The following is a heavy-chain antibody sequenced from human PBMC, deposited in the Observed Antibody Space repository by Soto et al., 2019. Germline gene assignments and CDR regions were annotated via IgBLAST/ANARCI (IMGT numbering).Heavy chain of an antibody. CDR1: GSSISSSSYY. Sequence: SETLSLTCTVTGSSISSSSYYWGWSRQPPGKGLEWIGSIYYSGSTYYNPSLKSRVTISVDTSKNQFSLKLSSVTAADTAVYYCARQDIVVVPAASSPNYYYYGMDVWGQGTTVTVSS. J-gene: IGHJ6*02. D-gene: IGHD2-2*01. CDR2: IYYSGST. V-gene: IGHV4-39*01. CDR3: ARQDIVVVPAASSPNYYYYGMDV.